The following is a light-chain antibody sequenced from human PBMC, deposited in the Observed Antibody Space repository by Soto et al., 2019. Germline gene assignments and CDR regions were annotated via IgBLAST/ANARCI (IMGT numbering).Light chain of an antibody. CDR1: QSVSSSY. CDR2: GAS. J-gene: IGKJ1*01. CDR3: QQYGSSPQT. V-gene: IGKV3-20*01. Sequence: EIVLTQSPGTLSFSPGERATLSCRASQSVSSSYLAWYQQKPGQAPRLLIYGASSRATGIPDRFSGSGSGSDFTLTISRLEPEDFAVYYCQQYGSSPQTFGQGPKVEIK.